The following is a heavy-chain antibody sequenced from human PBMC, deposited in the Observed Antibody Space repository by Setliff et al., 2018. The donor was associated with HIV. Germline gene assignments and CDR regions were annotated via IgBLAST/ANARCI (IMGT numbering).Heavy chain of an antibody. CDR1: GGSFSGYY. CDR2: ISYGRTT. D-gene: IGHD2-8*02. V-gene: IGHV4-34*01. J-gene: IGHJ4*02. CDR3: TVYNTGSSKDHY. Sequence: SETLSLTCAVYGGSFSGYYWSWIRQSPGKGLEWIGEISYGRTTNYNPSLESRVTISVDTSKNQFSLKLNSVTAADTAVYYCTVYNTGSSKDHYWGQGTPVTVSS.